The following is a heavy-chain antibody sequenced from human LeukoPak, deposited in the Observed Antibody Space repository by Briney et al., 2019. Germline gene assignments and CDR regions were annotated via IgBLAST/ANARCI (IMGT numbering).Heavy chain of an antibody. CDR3: AKAYSSSLYGDAFHI. Sequence: GGSLRLSCAGSGFTFRFYAMTWVRLAPGKGLEWVSGISGDASVSRHADSVKGRFNISRVNSKNTLYLQLNGLRVEDTAIYYCAKAYSSSLYGDAFHIWGQGTMVTVSP. J-gene: IGHJ3*02. V-gene: IGHV3-23*01. CDR1: GFTFRFYA. D-gene: IGHD6-13*01. CDR2: ISGDASVS.